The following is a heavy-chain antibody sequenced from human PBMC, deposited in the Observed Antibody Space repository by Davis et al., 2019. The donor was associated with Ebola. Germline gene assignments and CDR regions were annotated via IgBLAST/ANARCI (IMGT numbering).Heavy chain of an antibody. V-gene: IGHV1-46*01. CDR2: INPSGGST. D-gene: IGHD6-19*01. CDR1: GYTFTSYY. CDR3: ARDPRIAVAGTAYFDY. J-gene: IGHJ4*02. Sequence: AASVKVSCKASGYTFTSYYMHWVRQAPGQGLEWMGIINPSGGSTSYAQKFQGRVTMTRDTSTSTVYVELSSLRSEDTAVYYCARDPRIAVAGTAYFDYWGQGTLVTVSS.